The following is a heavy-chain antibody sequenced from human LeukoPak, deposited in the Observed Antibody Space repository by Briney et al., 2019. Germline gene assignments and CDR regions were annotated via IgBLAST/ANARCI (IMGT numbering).Heavy chain of an antibody. D-gene: IGHD4-17*01. V-gene: IGHV3-30*02. Sequence: GGSLRLSCAASGFSFSKYGMHWVRQAPGQGLNWVAFLRYDGTNTHYAESVKGRFAISRDNSKNTLYLQMNSLRPEDTAVYYCAKDGVDYGVSGDDLNIWGQGTMVTVSS. CDR1: GFSFSKYG. J-gene: IGHJ3*02. CDR2: LRYDGTNT. CDR3: AKDGVDYGVSGDDLNI.